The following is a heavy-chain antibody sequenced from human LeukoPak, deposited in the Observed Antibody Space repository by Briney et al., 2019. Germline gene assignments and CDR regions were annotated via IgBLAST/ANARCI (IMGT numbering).Heavy chain of an antibody. V-gene: IGHV4-59*01. CDR1: GGSISSYY. CDR3: ARDGIQGKYSSGWYSD. Sequence: SETLSLTCTVSGGSISSYYWSWIRQPPGKGLEWIGYIYYSGSTDYNPSLKRRVTISVDTSKNQFSLKLSSVTAADTAVYYCARDGIQGKYSSGWYSDWGQGTLVTVSS. D-gene: IGHD6-19*01. J-gene: IGHJ4*02. CDR2: IYYSGST.